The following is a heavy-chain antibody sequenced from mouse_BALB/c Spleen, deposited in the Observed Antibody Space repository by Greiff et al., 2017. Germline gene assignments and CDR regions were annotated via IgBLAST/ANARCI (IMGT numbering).Heavy chain of an antibody. CDR3: ARGAFYYGSSLETDY. Sequence: DLVKPGASVKLSCKASGYTFTSYWINWIKQRPGQGLEWIGRIAPGSGSTYYNEMFKGKATLTVDTSSSTAYIQLSSLSSEYSAVYFCARGAFYYGSSLETDYWGQGTTLTVSS. CDR1: GYTFTSYW. D-gene: IGHD1-1*01. CDR2: IAPGSGST. J-gene: IGHJ2*01. V-gene: IGHV1S41*01.